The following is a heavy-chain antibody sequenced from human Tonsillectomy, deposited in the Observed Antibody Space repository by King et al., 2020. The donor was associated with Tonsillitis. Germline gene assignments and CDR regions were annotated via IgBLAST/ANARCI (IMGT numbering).Heavy chain of an antibody. CDR2: INPNSGGA. Sequence: VQLVQSGAEVKKPGASVKVSCKASGYTFTAYYMYWVRQAPGQGLEWVGWINPNSGGANYAQKFQGRATMTRDTSISTAYMELRRLRSDDTAVYYCARGPWVYDSSSVAFWGQGTLVTVSS. CDR3: ARGPWVYDSSSVAF. V-gene: IGHV1-2*02. D-gene: IGHD6-13*01. CDR1: GYTFTAYY. J-gene: IGHJ1*01.